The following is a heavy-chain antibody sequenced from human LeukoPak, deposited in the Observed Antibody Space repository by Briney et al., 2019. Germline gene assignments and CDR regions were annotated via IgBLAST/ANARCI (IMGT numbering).Heavy chain of an antibody. D-gene: IGHD2-2*01. J-gene: IGHJ3*02. CDR1: GGSISSGYY. CDR3: ARTYLTADAFDI. V-gene: IGHV4-31*03. Sequence: SQTLSLTCTVSGGSISSGYYWSWIRPLPGRGLEWIGYIYYSGDTYSSPSVKSRFSISVDTSKNQFSLRLSSVTAADKTVFYCARTYLTADAFDIWGEGRMVTVSS. CDR2: IYYSGDT.